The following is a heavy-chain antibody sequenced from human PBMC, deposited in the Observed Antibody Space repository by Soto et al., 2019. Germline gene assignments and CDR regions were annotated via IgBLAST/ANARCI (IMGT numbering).Heavy chain of an antibody. CDR3: ARHRRIEAAD. D-gene: IGHD6-13*01. V-gene: IGHV4-39*01. J-gene: IGHJ4*02. Sequence: QLQLQESGPGLVKPSETLSLTCTVSGGSISSSSYYWGWIRQPPGKGLEWIGSIYYSGSTYYNPSHKSRVTISVDTPKNQLSLKLSSVTAADTAVYYCARHRRIEAADWGQGTLVTVSS. CDR2: IYYSGST. CDR1: GGSISSSSYY.